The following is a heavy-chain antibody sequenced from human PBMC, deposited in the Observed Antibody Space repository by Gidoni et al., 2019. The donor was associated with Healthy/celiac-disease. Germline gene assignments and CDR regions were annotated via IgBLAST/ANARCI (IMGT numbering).Heavy chain of an antibody. CDR1: GGTFSSYA. CDR2: IIPIFGTA. V-gene: IGHV1-69*01. J-gene: IGHJ4*02. CDR3: ARRITIFGVVSPFDY. D-gene: IGHD3-3*01. Sequence: QVQLVQSGAEVKKPGSSVTVSCKASGGTFSSYAISWVRQAPGQGLEWMGGIIPIFGTANYAQKFQGRVTITADESTSTAYMELSSLRSEDTAVYYCARRITIFGVVSPFDYWGQGTLVTVSS.